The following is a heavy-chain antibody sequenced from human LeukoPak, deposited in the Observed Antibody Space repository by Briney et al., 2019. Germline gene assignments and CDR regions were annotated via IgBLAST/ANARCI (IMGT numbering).Heavy chain of an antibody. J-gene: IGHJ4*02. V-gene: IGHV1-8*01. CDR2: MNPNSGNT. D-gene: IGHD3-3*01. CDR3: AISPITIFGVVTSIPY. CDR1: GYTFTSYD. Sequence: ASVKVSCTASGYTFTSYDINWVRQATGQGLEWMGWMNPNSGNTGYAQKFQGRVTMTRNTSISTAYMELSSLRSEDTAVYYCAISPITIFGVVTSIPYWGQGTLVTVSS.